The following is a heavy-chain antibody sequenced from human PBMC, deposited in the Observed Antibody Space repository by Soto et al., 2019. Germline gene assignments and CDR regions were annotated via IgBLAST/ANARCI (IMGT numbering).Heavy chain of an antibody. CDR2: IYSGGST. Sequence: GGSLRLSCAASGFTVSSNYMSWVRQAPGKGLEWVSVIYSGGSTYYADSVKGRFTISRDNSKNTLYLQMNSLRAEDTAVYYCARDRMTTVTNNWGQGTLVTVSS. CDR1: GFTVSSNY. V-gene: IGHV3-66*01. D-gene: IGHD4-4*01. CDR3: ARDRMTTVTNN. J-gene: IGHJ4*02.